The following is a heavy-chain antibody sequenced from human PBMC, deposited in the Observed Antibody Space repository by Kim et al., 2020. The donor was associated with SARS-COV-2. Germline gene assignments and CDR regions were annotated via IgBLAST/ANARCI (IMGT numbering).Heavy chain of an antibody. Sequence: SETLSLTCTVSGGSISSSSYYWGWIRQPPGKGLEWIGSIYYSGSTYYNPSLKSRVTISVDTSKNQFSLKLSSVTAADTAVYYCARLLIAARRGGLWFDPWGQGTLVTVSS. CDR2: IYYSGST. CDR1: GGSISSSSYY. J-gene: IGHJ5*02. V-gene: IGHV4-39*01. D-gene: IGHD6-6*01. CDR3: ARLLIAARRGGLWFDP.